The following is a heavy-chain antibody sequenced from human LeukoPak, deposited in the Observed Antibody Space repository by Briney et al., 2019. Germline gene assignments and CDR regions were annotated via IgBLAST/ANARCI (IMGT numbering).Heavy chain of an antibody. CDR3: ARVGYNYGNNWFDP. Sequence: GGSLRLSCAASGFTFSDSYMTWIRQAPGKGLEWLSYISSLSTTIYYADSVKGRFTISRDNAKESLYLQMNNLRDEDTAVYYCARVGYNYGNNWFDPWGQGILVTVSS. V-gene: IGHV3-11*01. CDR2: ISSLSTTI. J-gene: IGHJ5*02. D-gene: IGHD5-18*01. CDR1: GFTFSDSY.